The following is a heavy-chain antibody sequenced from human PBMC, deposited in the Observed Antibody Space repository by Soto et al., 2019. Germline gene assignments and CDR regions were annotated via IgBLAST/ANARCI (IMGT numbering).Heavy chain of an antibody. D-gene: IGHD3-22*01. V-gene: IGHV3-30-3*01. CDR1: GFTFNSNA. CDR2: RSFDGSNK. CDR3: ARGGSDFYYDYFDY. Sequence: GGSLRLSCAASGFTFNSNAFHWVRQAPGKGLEWVAVRSFDGSNKFYAESVKGRFTISRDNSKNTPYLQMNSLRVEDTAVYFCARGGSDFYYDYFDYWGQGTLVTVSS. J-gene: IGHJ4*02.